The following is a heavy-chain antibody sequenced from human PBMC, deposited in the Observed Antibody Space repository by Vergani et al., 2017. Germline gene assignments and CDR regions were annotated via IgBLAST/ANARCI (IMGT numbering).Heavy chain of an antibody. Sequence: QVTLTESGPALVKPTQTLTLTCSLSGFSLSSGGMRVSWIRPPPGKALEWLARIDWDNTKVHSSSLKSRLFISKDISKNEVVLTMTNMDPVDTATYYSARTSGSNSTCHSKACLFDSCGQGILVTVSS. CDR3: ARTSGSNSTCHSKACLFDS. J-gene: IGHJ5*01. D-gene: IGHD2/OR15-2a*01. V-gene: IGHV2-70*04. CDR1: GFSLSSGGMR. CDR2: IDWDNTK.